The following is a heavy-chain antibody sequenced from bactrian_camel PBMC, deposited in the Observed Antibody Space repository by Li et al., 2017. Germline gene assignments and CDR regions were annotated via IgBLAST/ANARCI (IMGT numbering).Heavy chain of an antibody. J-gene: IGHJ4*01. D-gene: IGHD3*01. CDR1: GFFFAAYG. V-gene: IGHV3S6*01. CDR3: AANKGGAIFDAAHYDY. Sequence: HVQLVESGGGLVQPGGSLRLSCAASGFFFAAYGMSWVRQVPGKGPEWVSGLWSDGSNAAYSDSVKGRFTISRDNAKNTLYLQMNSLQLEDTAMYYCAANKGGAIFDAAHYDYWGQGTQVTVS. CDR2: LWSDGSNA.